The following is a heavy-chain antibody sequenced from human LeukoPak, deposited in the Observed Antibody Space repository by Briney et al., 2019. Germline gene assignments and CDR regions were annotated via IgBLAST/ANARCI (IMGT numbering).Heavy chain of an antibody. J-gene: IGHJ5*02. D-gene: IGHD6-13*01. Sequence: KSSETLSLTCSVSGGSISSYYWTWIRQPPGKGLEWIGYIYHTGSTNYNPSLKSRVTISVDTSKNQISLKLSSVTAADTALYYCARANSRSWYGGGWFDPWGQGTLVTVSS. CDR1: GGSISSYY. CDR3: ARANSRSWYGGGWFDP. CDR2: IYHTGST. V-gene: IGHV4-59*01.